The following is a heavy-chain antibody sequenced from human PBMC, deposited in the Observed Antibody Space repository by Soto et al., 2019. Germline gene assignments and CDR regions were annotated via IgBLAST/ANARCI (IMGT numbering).Heavy chain of an antibody. J-gene: IGHJ4*02. CDR2: IIPIFGTA. Sequence: QVQLVQSGAEVKKPGSSVKVSCKASGGTFSSYAISWVRQAPGQGLEWMGGIIPIFGTANYAQKFQGRVTITADKSTSTAYMELSRLRSEDTAVYYCARDTYSGSYYGHFDYWGQGTLVTVSS. CDR3: ARDTYSGSYYGHFDY. V-gene: IGHV1-69*06. CDR1: GGTFSSYA. D-gene: IGHD1-26*01.